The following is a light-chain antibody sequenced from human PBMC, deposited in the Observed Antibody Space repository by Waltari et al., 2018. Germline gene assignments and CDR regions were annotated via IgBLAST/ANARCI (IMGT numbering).Light chain of an antibody. CDR2: GAS. V-gene: IGKV3-20*01. CDR1: QSVGRA. Sequence: EIVLTQSPGTLSLSPGERATLACRASQSVGRAFAWYQQKPGRAPRLLIFGASSRASGIPDRFSGSGSGTDFSLTISRLEPEDFAVYYCQHYVRLPATFGQGTKVEIK. CDR3: QHYVRLPAT. J-gene: IGKJ1*01.